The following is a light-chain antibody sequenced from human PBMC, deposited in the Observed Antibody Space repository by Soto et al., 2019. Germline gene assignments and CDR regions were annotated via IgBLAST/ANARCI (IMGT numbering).Light chain of an antibody. CDR1: QSFGTG. J-gene: IGKJ1*01. V-gene: IGKV1-5*01. CDR2: DAS. Sequence: EIPMTQSASTLSACVGDRVTMXCRASQSFGTGLAWYQQKPGKPPKRLIYDASSLERGVPSRFSGSGSGTEFTLTISSLKPDDFASYFCLQYYNFSWTFGQGTKVDI. CDR3: LQYYNFSWT.